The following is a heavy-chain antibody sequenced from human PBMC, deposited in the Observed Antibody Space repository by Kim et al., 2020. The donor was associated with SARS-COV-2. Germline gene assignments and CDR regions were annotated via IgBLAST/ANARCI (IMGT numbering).Heavy chain of an antibody. CDR2: FDPEDGET. Sequence: ASVKVSCKVSGYTLTELSMHWVRQAPGKGLEWMGGFDPEDGETIYAQKFQGRVTMTEDTSTDTAYMELSSLRSEDTAVYYCATVSTGPITIFGVVTLYFDYWGQGTLVTVSS. CDR1: GYTLTELS. V-gene: IGHV1-24*01. J-gene: IGHJ4*02. CDR3: ATVSTGPITIFGVVTLYFDY. D-gene: IGHD3-3*01.